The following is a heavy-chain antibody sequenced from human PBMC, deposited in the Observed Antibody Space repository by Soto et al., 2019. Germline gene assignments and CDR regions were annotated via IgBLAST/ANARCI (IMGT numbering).Heavy chain of an antibody. D-gene: IGHD2-15*01. J-gene: IGHJ6*02. V-gene: IGHV3-7*05. CDR1: GFTFSSYW. CDR2: IKQDGSEK. CDR3: ARTDISHCSGGSCWAGDYGMDV. Sequence: EVQLVESGGGLVQPGGSLRLSCAASGFTFSSYWMSWVRQAPGKGLEWVANIKQDGSEKYYVDSVKGRFTISRDNAKNSLYLQMNSLRAEDTAVYYCARTDISHCSGGSCWAGDYGMDVWGQGTTVTVSS.